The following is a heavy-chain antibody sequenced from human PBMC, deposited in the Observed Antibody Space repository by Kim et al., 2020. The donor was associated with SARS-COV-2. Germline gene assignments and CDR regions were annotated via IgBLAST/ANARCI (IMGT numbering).Heavy chain of an antibody. D-gene: IGHD6-19*01. CDR2: ISYDGSNK. CDR3: AKEEGSGYSSGWTYYYYGMYV. V-gene: IGHV3-30*18. Sequence: GGSLRLSCAASGFTFSSYGMHWVRQAPGKGLEWVAVISYDGSNKYYADSVKGRFTISRDNSKNTLYLQMNSLRAEDTAVYYSAKEEGSGYSSGWTYYYYGMYVWGQRTTVTVSS. J-gene: IGHJ6*02. CDR1: GFTFSSYG.